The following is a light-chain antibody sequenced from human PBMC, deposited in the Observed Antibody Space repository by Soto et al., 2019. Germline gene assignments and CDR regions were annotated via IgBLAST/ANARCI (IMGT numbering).Light chain of an antibody. J-gene: IGKJ1*01. Sequence: ETVMTQSPATLSVSPGERATLSCRASQSVSNNLAWYQQKSGQAPRLLIYGASTRANGIPARFSGSGSGTEFTLTISSLQSEDFAIYYCQQYNNWPWTLGQGTKVEIK. CDR3: QQYNNWPWT. CDR1: QSVSNN. CDR2: GAS. V-gene: IGKV3-15*01.